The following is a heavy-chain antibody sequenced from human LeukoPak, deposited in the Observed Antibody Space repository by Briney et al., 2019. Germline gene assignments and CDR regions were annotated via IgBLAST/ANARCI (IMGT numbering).Heavy chain of an antibody. J-gene: IGHJ6*03. CDR1: AYTFTGYY. CDR2: INPNSGGT. V-gene: IGHV1-2*02. D-gene: IGHD6-6*01. Sequence: ASVKVSCKASAYTFTGYYMHWVRQAPGQGLEWMGWINPNSGGTNYAQKFQGRVTMTRDTSISTAYMELSRLRSDDTAVYYCARGGSKLVHYYYYYYMDVWGKGTTVTVSS. CDR3: ARGGSKLVHYYYYYYMDV.